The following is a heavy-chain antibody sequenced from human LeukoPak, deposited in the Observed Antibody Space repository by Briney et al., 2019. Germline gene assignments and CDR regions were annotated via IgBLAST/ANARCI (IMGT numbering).Heavy chain of an antibody. CDR3: ARMLAVGGTDY. J-gene: IGHJ4*02. D-gene: IGHD6-19*01. V-gene: IGHV3-7*01. Sequence: GGTLRLSCAPSGFTFSSFGINRVRQAPGRGRVCVANIKQDGSEKYYVDSVKGRFTIPRDNAKSSLYLQMNSLRADDTAVYYCARMLAVGGTDYWGQGTLVTVSS. CDR1: GFTFSSFG. CDR2: IKQDGSEK.